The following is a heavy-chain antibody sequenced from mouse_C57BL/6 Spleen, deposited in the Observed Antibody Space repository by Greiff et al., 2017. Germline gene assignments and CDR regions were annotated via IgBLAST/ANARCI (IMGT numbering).Heavy chain of an antibody. CDR1: GFNINDYY. CDR3: AGYCNGCSYRYFDV. Sequence: VQLQQPGAELVKPGASVKLSCTASGFNINDYYMHWVKQRTEQGLEWIGRIDPDDGETKYAPKFQGKATITADTSSNTAYLQLSSLTSEDTAVYYCAGYCNGCSYRYFDVWGTGTTVTVSA. CDR2: IDPDDGET. D-gene: IGHD1-1*01. J-gene: IGHJ1*03. V-gene: IGHV14-2*01.